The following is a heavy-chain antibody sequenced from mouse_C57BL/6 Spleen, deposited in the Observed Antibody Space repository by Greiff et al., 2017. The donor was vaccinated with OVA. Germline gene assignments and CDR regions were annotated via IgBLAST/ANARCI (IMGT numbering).Heavy chain of an antibody. CDR1: GFNIKDYY. D-gene: IGHD2-4*01. CDR2: IDPEDGET. V-gene: IGHV14-2*01. J-gene: IGHJ2*01. Sequence: VQLQQSGAELVKPGASVKLSCTASGFNIKDYYMHWVKQRTEQGLEWIGRIDPEDGETKYAQNVPGKATLTAATSSYTAYLQLSSQTSDDTTVYYCAREYDYYGDYWGQGTTPPVSS. CDR3: AREYDYYGDY.